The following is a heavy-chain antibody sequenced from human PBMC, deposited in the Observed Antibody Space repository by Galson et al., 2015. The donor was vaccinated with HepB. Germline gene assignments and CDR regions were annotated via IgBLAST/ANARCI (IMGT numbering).Heavy chain of an antibody. J-gene: IGHJ4*02. CDR2: ISYDGSNK. D-gene: IGHD2-15*01. CDR1: GFTFSSYG. V-gene: IGHV3-30*03. CDR3: ARDRGYCSGGTCYPTFDY. Sequence: SLRLSCAASGFTFSSYGMHWVRQAPGKGLEWVAVISYDGSNKYYADSVKGRFTISRDNSKNTLYLQMTSLRAEDTAVYYCARDRGYCSGGTCYPTFDYWGQGTLVTVSS.